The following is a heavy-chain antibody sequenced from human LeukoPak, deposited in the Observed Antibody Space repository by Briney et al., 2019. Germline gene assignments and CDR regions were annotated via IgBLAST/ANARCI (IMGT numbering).Heavy chain of an antibody. D-gene: IGHD6-19*01. CDR1: GFTFGDYA. CDR2: IGGDGGRT. J-gene: IGHJ4*02. V-gene: IGHV3-43*02. Sequence: AGGSLRLSCAASGFTFGDYALHWVRQAPGEGLEWVSLIGGDGGRTYYADSVKGRFTISRDNSKNSLYLQMNSLRTEDTALYYCATDTTSKAIAVAGHIDHWGQGTLVTVSS. CDR3: ATDTTSKAIAVAGHIDH.